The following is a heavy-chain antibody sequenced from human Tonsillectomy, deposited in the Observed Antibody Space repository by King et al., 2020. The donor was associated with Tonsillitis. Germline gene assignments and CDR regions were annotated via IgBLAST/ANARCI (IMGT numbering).Heavy chain of an antibody. CDR2: IYYSGST. Sequence: QLQLQESGPGLVKPSETLSLTCTVSGGSISGDYWSWIRQPPGKGLEWIGYIYYSGSTSYNPSLKSRLPYTNYNPSLKSRLTISVDTSKNQFSLKLSSVTAADAAVYYCAAGGGYFDYWGQGTLVTVSS. V-gene: IGHV4-59*08. D-gene: IGHD1-14*01. J-gene: IGHJ4*02. CDR1: GGSISGDY. CDR3: AAGGGYFDY.